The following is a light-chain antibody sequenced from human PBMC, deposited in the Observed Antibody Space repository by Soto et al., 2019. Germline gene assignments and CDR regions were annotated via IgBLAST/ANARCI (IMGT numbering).Light chain of an antibody. Sequence: DIQMTQSPSSVSASVGDRVTITCRASQSISSWLAWYQQKPGTVPKLLIYAASSLQSGVPSRFSGSGVGTEFTLTITSLQPEDSGTYYCQQGDSFPITFGQGTRLEIK. V-gene: IGKV1-12*01. J-gene: IGKJ5*01. CDR1: QSISSW. CDR2: AAS. CDR3: QQGDSFPIT.